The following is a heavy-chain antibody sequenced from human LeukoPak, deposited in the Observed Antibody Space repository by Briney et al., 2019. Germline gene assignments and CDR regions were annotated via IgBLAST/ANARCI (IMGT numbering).Heavy chain of an antibody. CDR2: IYSSGST. V-gene: IGHV3-66*01. J-gene: IGHJ3*02. CDR1: GFSVSSNY. Sequence: GGSLRLSCAASGFSVSSNYMNWVRQAPGKGLEGVSVIYSSGSTYYADSVKGRFTISRDNSKNTLYLQMNSLRAEDTAVYYCARDQAAMVSDAFDIWGQGTLVIVSS. D-gene: IGHD5-18*01. CDR3: ARDQAAMVSDAFDI.